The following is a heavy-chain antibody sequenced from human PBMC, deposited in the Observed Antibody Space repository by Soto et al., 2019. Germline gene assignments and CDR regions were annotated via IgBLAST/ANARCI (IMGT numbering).Heavy chain of an antibody. CDR3: AKAEYYYDSSGYYFDY. V-gene: IGHV3-30*18. D-gene: IGHD3-22*01. CDR1: GFTFSSYG. Sequence: QVQLVESGGGVVQPGRSLRLSCAASGFTFSSYGMHWVRQAPGKGLEWVAVISYDGSNKYYADSVKGRFTISRDNSKNTLYLQMNRLRAEDTAVYYCAKAEYYYDSSGYYFDYWGQGTLVTVSS. CDR2: ISYDGSNK. J-gene: IGHJ4*02.